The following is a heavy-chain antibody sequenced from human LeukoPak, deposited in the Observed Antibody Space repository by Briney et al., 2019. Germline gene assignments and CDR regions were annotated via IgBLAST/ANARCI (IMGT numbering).Heavy chain of an antibody. J-gene: IGHJ5*02. CDR1: GGSLSGHF. V-gene: IGHV4-34*01. D-gene: IGHD3-10*01. Sequence: LETLSLTRAVYGGSLSGHFCSWIRQSPGKGLEWIGEINHSGTTNYNPSLKSRVTLSVDTSKNQFSLRLNSVTAADTAVYYCAKGPQTGWFDTWGQGALVTVSS. CDR2: INHSGTT. CDR3: AKGPQTGWFDT.